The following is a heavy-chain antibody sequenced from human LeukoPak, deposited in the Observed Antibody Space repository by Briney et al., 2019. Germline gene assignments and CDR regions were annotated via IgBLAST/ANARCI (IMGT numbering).Heavy chain of an antibody. CDR2: IIPIFGTA. J-gene: IGHJ6*02. V-gene: IGHV1-69*13. CDR3: ARERQWLVQHYYGMDV. CDR1: GYTFTSYA. D-gene: IGHD6-19*01. Sequence: ASVKVSCKASGYTFTSYAMNWVRQAPGQGLEWMGGIIPIFGTANYAQKFQGRVTITADESTSTAYMELSSLRSEDTAVYYCARERQWLVQHYYGMDVWGQGTTVTVSS.